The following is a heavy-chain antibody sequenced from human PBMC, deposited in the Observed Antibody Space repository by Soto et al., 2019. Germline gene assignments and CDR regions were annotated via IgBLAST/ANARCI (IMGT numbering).Heavy chain of an antibody. CDR3: ARILCVRSVAGGYFYMDV. V-gene: IGHV2-26*01. J-gene: IGHJ6*03. Sequence: KESGPVLVKPTETLTLTCTVSGFSLSNGKVGVSWIRQPPGKALEWLAHIFSNDEKSYRTSLKSRLTISEDTSKSQVVLTMTNVDPVDTATYYCARILCVRSVAGGYFYMDVWGKGTPVTVSS. CDR1: GFSLSNGKVG. D-gene: IGHD6-19*01. CDR2: IFSNDEK.